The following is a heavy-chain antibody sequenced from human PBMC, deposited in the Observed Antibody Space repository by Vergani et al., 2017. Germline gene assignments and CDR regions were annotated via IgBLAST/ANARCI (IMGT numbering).Heavy chain of an antibody. V-gene: IGHV1-69*11. CDR3: ARATYSGGSCYRGFEY. CDR1: GGTFSSYA. Sequence: QVQLVQSGAEVKKPGSSVKVSCKASGGTFSSYALNWVRQAPGQGLEWMGSIIPSLATTIYAQKFQGRVTITADESTSTAYMELSSLKSEDTAVFYCARATYSGGSCYRGFEYWGQGSLITVSS. CDR2: IIPSLATT. J-gene: IGHJ4*02. D-gene: IGHD2-15*01.